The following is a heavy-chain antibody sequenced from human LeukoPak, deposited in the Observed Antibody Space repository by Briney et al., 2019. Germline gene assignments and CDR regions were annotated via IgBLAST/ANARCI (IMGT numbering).Heavy chain of an antibody. J-gene: IGHJ6*02. Sequence: SQTLSLTCTVSGGSISSGGYYWSWIRQHPGKGLEWIGCIYDSGSTYYNPSLKSRVTISVDTSKNQFSLKLSSVTAADTAVYYCARDPKAMVRGENYYYYGMDVWGQGTTVTVSS. CDR1: GGSISSGGYY. V-gene: IGHV4-31*03. CDR2: IYDSGST. CDR3: ARDPKAMVRGENYYYYGMDV. D-gene: IGHD3-10*01.